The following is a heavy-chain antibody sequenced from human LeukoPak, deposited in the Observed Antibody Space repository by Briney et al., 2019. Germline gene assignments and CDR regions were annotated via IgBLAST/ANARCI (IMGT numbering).Heavy chain of an antibody. CDR1: VLILCSYA. V-gene: IGHV3-23*01. J-gene: IGHJ4*02. CDR3: AKATPRGFDY. Sequence: GGSLRLSCAASVLILCSYAVSWVRQAPGKGLEWVSDISGSGGSTYYADSVKGRFTISRDNSKNTLYLQMNSLRAEDTAVYYCAKATPRGFDYWGQGTLVTVSS. CDR2: ISGSGGST.